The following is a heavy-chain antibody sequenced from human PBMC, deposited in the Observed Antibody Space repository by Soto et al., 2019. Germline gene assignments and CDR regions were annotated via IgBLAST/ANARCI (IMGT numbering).Heavy chain of an antibody. CDR1: TFPFSTYW. CDR3: AGGNALDV. CDR2: IHRDEIEK. Sequence: GGSLRLSCAASTFPFSTYWMTWVRQAPGKGLEWVANIHRDEIEKYYMDSVKGRFTISRENAKNSLYLQMTSLRAEDTAVYYCAGGNALDVWGQGNTVTVSS. V-gene: IGHV3-7*01. J-gene: IGHJ6*02.